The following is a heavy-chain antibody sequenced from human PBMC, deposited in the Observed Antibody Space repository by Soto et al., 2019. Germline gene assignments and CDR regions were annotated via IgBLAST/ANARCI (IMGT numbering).Heavy chain of an antibody. V-gene: IGHV4-39*01. CDR3: ARHPSDFWFDP. J-gene: IGHJ5*02. Sequence: SETLSLTCSVSGGSISSSSYFWGWIRQPPGKGLEWIGSIYYSGSTYYNPSLKSRVTVSVDTSKNQFSLRLSSVTAADTAVYFCARHPSDFWFDPWGQGTLVTVSS. CDR2: IYYSGST. CDR1: GGSISSSSYF. D-gene: IGHD2-21*02.